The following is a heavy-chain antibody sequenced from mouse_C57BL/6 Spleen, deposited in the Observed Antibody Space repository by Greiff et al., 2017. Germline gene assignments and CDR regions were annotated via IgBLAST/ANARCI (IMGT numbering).Heavy chain of an antibody. CDR2: IHPNSGST. D-gene: IGHD2-5*01. CDR1: GYTFTSYW. Sequence: QVQLQQPGAELVKPGASVKLSCKASGYTFTSYWMHWVKQRPGQGLEWIGMIHPNSGSTNYNEKFKSKATLTVDKSSSTAYMQLSSLTSEDSAVYYCARSYYSNYLCAYWGQGTLVTVSA. CDR3: ARSYYSNYLCAY. J-gene: IGHJ3*01. V-gene: IGHV1-64*01.